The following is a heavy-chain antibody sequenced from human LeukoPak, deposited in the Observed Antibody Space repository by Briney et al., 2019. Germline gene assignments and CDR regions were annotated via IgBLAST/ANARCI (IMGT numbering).Heavy chain of an antibody. CDR2: ISSSGSTI. V-gene: IGHV3-11*04. Sequence: GGSLRLSCAASGFTFSDYYMSWIRQAPGKGLEWVSYISSSGSTIYYADSVKGRFTISRDNAKNSLYLQMNSLRAEDTAVYYCARDKDQYRLDAFDIWGQGTMVTVSS. CDR1: GFTFSDYY. D-gene: IGHD1-14*01. CDR3: ARDKDQYRLDAFDI. J-gene: IGHJ3*02.